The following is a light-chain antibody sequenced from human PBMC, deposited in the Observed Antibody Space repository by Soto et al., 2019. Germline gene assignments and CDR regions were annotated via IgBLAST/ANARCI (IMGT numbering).Light chain of an antibody. V-gene: IGLV2-23*01. CDR1: NSDVGGYNL. J-gene: IGLJ3*02. CDR2: EAT. CDR3: CSYAGSNTWV. Sequence: QSALTQPASVSGSPGQSITISCTGTNSDVGGYNLVSWYQQHPGEAPKLMVYEATQRPSGVSNRFSGSKSDNTASLTISGLQAEDEADYYCCSYAGSNTWVFGGGTKLTVL.